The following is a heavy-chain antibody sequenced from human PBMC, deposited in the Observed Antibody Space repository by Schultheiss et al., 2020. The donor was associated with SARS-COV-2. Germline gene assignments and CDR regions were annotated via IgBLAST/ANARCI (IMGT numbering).Heavy chain of an antibody. D-gene: IGHD3-22*01. CDR1: GYTFTSYG. CDR2: ISAYNGNT. J-gene: IGHJ5*02. CDR3: ARTRRSGYTNWFDP. Sequence: ASVKVSCKASGYTFTSYGISWVRQAPGQGLEWMGWISAYNGNTNYAQKLQGRVTMTTDTSTTTAYMELRSLRSDDTAVYYCARTRRSGYTNWFDPWGQGTLVTVSS. V-gene: IGHV1-18*01.